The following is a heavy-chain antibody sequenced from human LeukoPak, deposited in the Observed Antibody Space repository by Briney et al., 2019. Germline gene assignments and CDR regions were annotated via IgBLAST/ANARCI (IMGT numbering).Heavy chain of an antibody. CDR1: GFTFSRYW. CDR3: ARLTTVTTFDS. D-gene: IGHD4-17*01. CDR2: IKQDGGEK. Sequence: PGGSLRLSCAASGFTFSRYWMSWVRQAPGKGLEWMANIKQDGGEKYYVDSVKGRFTISRDNAKNSLYLQMDSLRAEDTAMYYCARLTTVTTFDSWGQGTLVTVSS. J-gene: IGHJ4*02. V-gene: IGHV3-7*01.